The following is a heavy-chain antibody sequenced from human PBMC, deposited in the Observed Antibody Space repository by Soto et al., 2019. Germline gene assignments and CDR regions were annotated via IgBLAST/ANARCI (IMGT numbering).Heavy chain of an antibody. CDR2: ISGSGGST. CDR1: GFTFSSYA. Sequence: EVQLLESGGGLVQPGGSLRLSCAASGFTFSSYAMSWVRQAPGKGLEWVSAISGSGGSTYYADSVKGRFTISRDNSKNTLYLQMNSLRAEDTAVYYCAKTVPTYYDFWSGYPDVWGQGTTVTVFS. V-gene: IGHV3-23*01. J-gene: IGHJ6*02. CDR3: AKTVPTYYDFWSGYPDV. D-gene: IGHD3-3*01.